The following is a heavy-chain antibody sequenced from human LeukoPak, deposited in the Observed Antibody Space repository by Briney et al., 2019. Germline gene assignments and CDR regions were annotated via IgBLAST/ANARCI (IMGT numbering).Heavy chain of an antibody. Sequence: GGSLRLSCAASGFTFNNYAMTWVRQAPGKGLEWVSGISGSSGSTYYADSVKGRFTISRDNSKNTLNLQMNSLRVEDTAVYFCATVYSIAVAGPVDYWGQGILVTVSS. J-gene: IGHJ4*02. CDR1: GFTFNNYA. V-gene: IGHV3-23*01. CDR2: ISGSSGST. CDR3: ATVYSIAVAGPVDY. D-gene: IGHD6-19*01.